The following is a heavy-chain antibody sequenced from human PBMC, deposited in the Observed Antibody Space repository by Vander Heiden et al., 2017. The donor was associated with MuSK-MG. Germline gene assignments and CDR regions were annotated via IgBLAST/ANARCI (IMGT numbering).Heavy chain of an antibody. CDR3: AKVAWEHSFDRSGYH. V-gene: IGHV3-23*01. CDR1: AFTFRSHA. Sequence: EVQRLGSGGGLVQPGGSLRLSCAASAFTFRSHAMSWVRQAPGKELEWVSAITYSGGSTYYADSVKGRFTISRDNSKNTLYLQMNSLRAEDTAVYYCAKVAWEHSFDRSGYHWGQGILVTVSS. CDR2: ITYSGGST. D-gene: IGHD3-22*01. J-gene: IGHJ4*02.